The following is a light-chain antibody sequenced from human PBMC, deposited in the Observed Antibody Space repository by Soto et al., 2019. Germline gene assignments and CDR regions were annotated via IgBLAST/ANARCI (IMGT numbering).Light chain of an antibody. Sequence: EIVLTQSPGTLSLSPGERATLSCRANQSISSSYLAWYQQKPGQAPRLLVYGASSRATGIPDRFSGSESGTSFTLTISRLEPEDFAVYYCQQYGSSRFTFGPVTNVDI. CDR1: QSISSSY. CDR2: GAS. V-gene: IGKV3-20*01. CDR3: QQYGSSRFT. J-gene: IGKJ3*01.